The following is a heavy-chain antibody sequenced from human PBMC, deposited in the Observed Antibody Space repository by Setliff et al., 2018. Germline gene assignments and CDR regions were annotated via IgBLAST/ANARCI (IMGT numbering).Heavy chain of an antibody. CDR3: AKEPALSLAESIRRSYYDYALDV. Sequence: ASVKVSCKASGYTFEYFGISWVRQAPGQGLEWMGWISGHNGKTNIAQKSQGRLTMTTDTTTAYMELWSLTSDDTAIYFCAKEPALSLAESIRRSYYDYALDVWGQGTTVTVSS. CDR1: GYTFEYFG. J-gene: IGHJ6*02. V-gene: IGHV1-18*01. CDR2: ISGHNGKT. D-gene: IGHD3-16*01.